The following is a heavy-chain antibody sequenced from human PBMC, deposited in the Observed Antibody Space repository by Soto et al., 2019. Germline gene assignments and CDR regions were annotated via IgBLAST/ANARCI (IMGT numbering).Heavy chain of an antibody. V-gene: IGHV3-74*01. CDR3: VRDSHGDY. CDR2: IDHDGPT. CDR1: GFTFSNYW. J-gene: IGHJ4*02. Sequence: EVQLVESGGGLVQPGGSLRLSCAGSGFTFSNYWMHWVRQAPGKGLEWVSRIDHDGPTDYADSVRGRFTISRDNAENTLYLQMNSLRPEDTDGYYCVRDSHGDYWGQGTLVTVSS.